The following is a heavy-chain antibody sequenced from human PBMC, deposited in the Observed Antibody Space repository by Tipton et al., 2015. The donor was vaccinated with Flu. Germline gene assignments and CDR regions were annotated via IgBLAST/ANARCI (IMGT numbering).Heavy chain of an antibody. CDR2: ISSGDNTA. Sequence: SLRLSCVGSGFTFRNYEMDWVRQAPGKGLEWVSYISSGDNTAYYADSVRGRFTISRDNADNTLYVQMDTLTPEDTAIYYCVREGGDYDALDIWGLGTTVTVSS. V-gene: IGHV3-48*03. CDR1: GFTFRNYE. CDR3: VREGGDYDALDI. J-gene: IGHJ3*02. D-gene: IGHD4-17*01.